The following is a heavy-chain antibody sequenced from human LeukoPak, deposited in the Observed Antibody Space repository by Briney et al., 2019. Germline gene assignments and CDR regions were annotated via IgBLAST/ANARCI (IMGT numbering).Heavy chain of an antibody. Sequence: PGGSLRLSCAASGFTFSSYWMSWVRQAPGKGLEWVANIKQDGSEKYYVDSVKGRFTISRDNAKNSLYLQMNSLRAEDTAVYYCARYRKPDDFWSGYSDYWGQGTLVTVSS. D-gene: IGHD3-3*01. CDR3: ARYRKPDDFWSGYSDY. J-gene: IGHJ4*02. CDR2: IKQDGSEK. CDR1: GFTFSSYW. V-gene: IGHV3-7*01.